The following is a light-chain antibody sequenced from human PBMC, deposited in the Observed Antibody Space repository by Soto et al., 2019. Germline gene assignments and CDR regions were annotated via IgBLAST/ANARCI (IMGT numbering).Light chain of an antibody. V-gene: IGKV1-9*01. J-gene: IGKJ1*01. CDR2: TAS. CDR3: HQFHTYPWT. Sequence: IQLTQSPSSLSASVGDRVTITCRASQGISSYLAWYQQKPGKAPKPLIYTASTLQSGVPSRFSGSGAGAEFTLTITGPQPEDFATYFCHQFHTYPWTFGQGTKVDI. CDR1: QGISSY.